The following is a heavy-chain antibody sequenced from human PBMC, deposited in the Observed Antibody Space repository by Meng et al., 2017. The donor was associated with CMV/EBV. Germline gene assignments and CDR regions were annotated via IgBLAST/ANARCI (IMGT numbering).Heavy chain of an antibody. CDR3: ARDRATTIFGDFDY. CDR2: INPNSGGT. Sequence: ASVKVSCKASGYTFTGYYMHWVRQAPGQGLEWMGWINPNSGGTIYAQKFQGRVTMTRDTSISTAYMELSRLRSDDTAVYYCARDRATTIFGDFDYWGQGTLVTVSS. D-gene: IGHD3-3*01. J-gene: IGHJ4*02. CDR1: GYTFTGYY. V-gene: IGHV1-2*02.